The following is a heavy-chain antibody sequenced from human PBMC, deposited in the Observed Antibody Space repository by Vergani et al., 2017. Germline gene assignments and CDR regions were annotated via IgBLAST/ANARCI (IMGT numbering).Heavy chain of an antibody. CDR1: GGSIRSTFYY. CDR3: ARTKGYYYDSSGYYYGAFDI. V-gene: IGHV4-39*01. CDR2: IYYSGST. J-gene: IGHJ3*02. D-gene: IGHD3-22*01. Sequence: QLQLQESDPGLVKPSETLSLTCTVSGGSIRSTFYYWGWIRQPPGKGLEWIGTIYYSGSTYYNPSLKSRVTISVDTSKNQFSLKLNSVTAADTAVYYCARTKGYYYDSSGYYYGAFDIWGQGTMVTVSS.